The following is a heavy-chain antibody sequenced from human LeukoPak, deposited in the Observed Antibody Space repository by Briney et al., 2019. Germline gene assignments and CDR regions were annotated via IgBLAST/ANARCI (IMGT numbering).Heavy chain of an antibody. D-gene: IGHD6-13*01. Sequence: SETLSLTCTVSGGSISSYYWSWIRQPPGKGLEWIGYIYYSGSTNYNPSLKSRVTMSVDTSKNQFSLKLSSVTAADTAVYYCARDLAPGNSYYYYYYMDVWGKGTTVTVSS. CDR2: IYYSGST. J-gene: IGHJ6*03. CDR3: ARDLAPGNSYYYYYYMDV. CDR1: GGSISSYY. V-gene: IGHV4-59*01.